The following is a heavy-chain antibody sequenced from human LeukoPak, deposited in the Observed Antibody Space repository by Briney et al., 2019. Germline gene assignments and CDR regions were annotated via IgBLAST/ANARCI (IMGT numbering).Heavy chain of an antibody. CDR3: AKVYSGSYSGLGAFDI. J-gene: IGHJ3*02. V-gene: IGHV3-23*01. D-gene: IGHD1-26*01. CDR2: ISGSGGST. Sequence: GGSLRLSCAASGFTFSSYAMSWVRQAPGKGLEWVSAISGSGGSTYYADSVKGRFTISRENSKNTLYLQMNSLRAEDTAVYYCAKVYSGSYSGLGAFDIWGQGTMVTVSS. CDR1: GFTFSSYA.